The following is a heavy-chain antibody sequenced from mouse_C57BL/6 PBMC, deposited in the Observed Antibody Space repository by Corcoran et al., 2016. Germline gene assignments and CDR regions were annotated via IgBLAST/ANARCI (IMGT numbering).Heavy chain of an antibody. CDR1: GYTFTTYG. CDR2: INTYSGVP. Sequence: QIQLVQSGPELKKPGETVKISCKASGYTFTTYGMSWVKQAPGKGLKWMGWINTYSGVPTYADDFKGRFAFSLETSASTAYLQINNLKNEDTATYFCARLEPLSTVVAPYYAMDYWGQGTSVTVSS. J-gene: IGHJ4*01. D-gene: IGHD1-1*01. CDR3: ARLEPLSTVVAPYYAMDY. V-gene: IGHV9-3*01.